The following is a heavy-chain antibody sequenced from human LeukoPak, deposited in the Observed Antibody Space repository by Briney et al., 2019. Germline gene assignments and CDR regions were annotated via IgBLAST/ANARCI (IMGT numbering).Heavy chain of an antibody. CDR3: ARGEPDYCSSTSCYEVGDY. CDR2: IKQDGSEK. D-gene: IGHD2-2*01. J-gene: IGHJ4*02. CDR1: GFTFSSYW. Sequence: GGSLRLSCAASGFTFSSYWMSWVRQAPGKGLEWVANIKQDGSEKYYVDSVKGRFTISRDNAKNSLYLRMNSLRAEDTAVYYCARGEPDYCSSTSCYEVGDYWGQGTLVTVSS. V-gene: IGHV3-7*03.